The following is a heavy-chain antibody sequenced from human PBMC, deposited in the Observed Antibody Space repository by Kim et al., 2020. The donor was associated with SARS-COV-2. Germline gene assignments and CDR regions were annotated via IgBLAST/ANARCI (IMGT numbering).Heavy chain of an antibody. CDR3: ARGFPPQETTMPPAYYYGIDV. CDR1: GGSFSGYY. Sequence: SETLSLTCAVYGGSFSGYYWSWIRQPPGKGLEWIGEINHSGDTKYSPSLTSRVTISVDTSKNQISLRVTSVTAADTAIYYCARGFPPQETTMPPAYYYGIDVWGLGTTVTVSS. CDR2: INHSGDT. D-gene: IGHD2-21*01. V-gene: IGHV4-34*01. J-gene: IGHJ6*02.